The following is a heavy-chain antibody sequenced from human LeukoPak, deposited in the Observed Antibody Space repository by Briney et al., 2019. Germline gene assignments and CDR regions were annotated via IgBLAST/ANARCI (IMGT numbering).Heavy chain of an antibody. CDR3: ARPRYYCSGGSCYSGAFGI. V-gene: IGHV4-39*01. CDR2: IYYSGST. CDR1: GGSISSSSYY. D-gene: IGHD2-15*01. Sequence: SETLSLTCTVSGGSISSSSYYWGWIRQPPGKGLEWIGSIYYSGSTYYNPSLKSRVTISVDTSKNQFSLKLSSVTAADTAVYYCARPRYYCSGGSCYSGAFGIWGQGTMVTVSS. J-gene: IGHJ3*02.